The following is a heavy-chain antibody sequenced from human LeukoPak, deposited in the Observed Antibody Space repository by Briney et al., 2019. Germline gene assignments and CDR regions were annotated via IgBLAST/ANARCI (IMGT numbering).Heavy chain of an antibody. Sequence: ASVKVSCKASGYTFTSYGISWVRQAPGQGLEWMGWISAYNGNTNYAQKLQGRVTMTTDTSTSTAYMELRSLRSDDTAVYYCASAVPTTVTTEYNFDYWGQGTLVTVSS. D-gene: IGHD4-17*01. V-gene: IGHV1-18*01. CDR2: ISAYNGNT. CDR3: ASAVPTTVTTEYNFDY. J-gene: IGHJ4*02. CDR1: GYTFTSYG.